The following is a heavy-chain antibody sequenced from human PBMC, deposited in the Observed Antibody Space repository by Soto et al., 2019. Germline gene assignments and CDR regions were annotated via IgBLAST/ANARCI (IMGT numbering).Heavy chain of an antibody. CDR2: INPILSMS. Sequence: QVQLVQSGAEVKRPGSSVKVSCKASGDTFAFYSINWVRQAPGLGLEWMGRINPILSMSNYAQRFQGRVTTAADKSTSTAYMVLNSLRAEDTAIYYCAACYGSGYRGFDFWGQGALVPVSS. CDR1: GDTFAFYS. D-gene: IGHD3-10*01. V-gene: IGHV1-69*02. CDR3: AACYGSGYRGFDF. J-gene: IGHJ4*02.